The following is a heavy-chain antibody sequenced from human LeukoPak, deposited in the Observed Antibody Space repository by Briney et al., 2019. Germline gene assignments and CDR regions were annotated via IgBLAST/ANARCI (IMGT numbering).Heavy chain of an antibody. CDR1: GYTFTSYG. CDR2: ISAYNGNT. CDR3: ARDLYSSGWYYFDY. D-gene: IGHD6-19*01. Sequence: ASVKVSCKASGYTFTSYGISWVRQAPGQGLEWMGWISAYNGNTNYAQKLQGRVTMTTDTPTSTAYMELRSLRSDDTAVYYCARDLYSSGWYYFDYWGQGTLVTVSS. V-gene: IGHV1-18*01. J-gene: IGHJ4*02.